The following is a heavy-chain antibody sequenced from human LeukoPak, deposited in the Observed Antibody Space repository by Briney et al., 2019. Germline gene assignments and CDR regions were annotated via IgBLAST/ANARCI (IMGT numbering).Heavy chain of an antibody. CDR1: GFTVSSYW. J-gene: IGHJ5*02. D-gene: IGHD6-13*01. CDR3: ARAGGPVAAAAKNWFDP. CDR2: IDNDGSST. Sequence: PGGSLRLSCAASGFTVSSYWMHWVRQAPGKGLVWVSRIDNDGSSTTYVASVKARLPTSRDNAKNTLYLQMNSLRAEDTAVYYCARAGGPVAAAAKNWFDPWGQGTLVTVSS. V-gene: IGHV3-74*01.